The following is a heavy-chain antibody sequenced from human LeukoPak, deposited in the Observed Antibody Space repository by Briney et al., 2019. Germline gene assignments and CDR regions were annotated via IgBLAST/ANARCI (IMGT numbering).Heavy chain of an antibody. CDR1: GYTFADYF. CDR3: ARDVSSTSNWEFDY. D-gene: IGHD1-26*01. Sequence: ASVKVSCKTSGYTFADYFIHWVRQAPGQGLEWIGRINANSGGTEYEQKFQGRVTMTRDTSISTAYVEVNWLISDDTAIYYCARDVSSTSNWEFDYWGQGTLVTVS. V-gene: IGHV1-2*06. CDR2: INANSGGT. J-gene: IGHJ4*02.